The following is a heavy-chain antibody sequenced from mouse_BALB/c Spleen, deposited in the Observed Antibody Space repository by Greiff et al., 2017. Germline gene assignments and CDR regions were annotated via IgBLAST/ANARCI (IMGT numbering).Heavy chain of an antibody. D-gene: IGHD1-1*01. Sequence: QVQLQQSGAELVKPGASVKMSCKASGYTFTSYWMHWVKQRPGQGLEWIGVIDPSDSYTSYNQKFKGKATLTVDTSSSTAYMQLSSLTSEDSAVYYCTREDYYGSSYPFAYWGQGTLVTVSA. V-gene: IGHV1S127*01. CDR3: TREDYYGSSYPFAY. CDR2: IDPSDSYT. J-gene: IGHJ3*01. CDR1: GYTFTSYW.